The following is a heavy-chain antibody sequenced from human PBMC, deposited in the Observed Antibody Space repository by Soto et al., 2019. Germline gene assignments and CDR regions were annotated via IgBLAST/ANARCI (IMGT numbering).Heavy chain of an antibody. Sequence: QVQLVQSGGEVKKQGASVKVSSKTSGTTFTIYGITWVRQAPGKGLEWMGGFSGYNGDTKYVQKFQGRVTLTTDTSTNTAYMEVRSLRSDDTAVYYCARDWVGDLAYWGQGTLVTVSS. CDR1: GTTFTIYG. CDR2: FSGYNGDT. CDR3: ARDWVGDLAY. V-gene: IGHV1-18*01. D-gene: IGHD4-17*01. J-gene: IGHJ4*02.